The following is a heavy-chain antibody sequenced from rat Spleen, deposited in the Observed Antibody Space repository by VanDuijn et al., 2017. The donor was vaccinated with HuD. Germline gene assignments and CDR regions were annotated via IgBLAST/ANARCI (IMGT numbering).Heavy chain of an antibody. V-gene: IGHV5-7*01. CDR2: IRYDGGST. Sequence: EVQLVESGGGLVQPGRSLKLSCAASGFTFSDYIMAWVRQAPKKGLEWVATIRYDGGSTYYRDSVKGRFTISRDNAKSTLYLQMDSLRSEDTATYSCITPRDAAGIPPWGQGVMVTVSS. D-gene: IGHD1-4*01. CDR1: GFTFSDYI. J-gene: IGHJ2*01. CDR3: ITPRDAAGIPP.